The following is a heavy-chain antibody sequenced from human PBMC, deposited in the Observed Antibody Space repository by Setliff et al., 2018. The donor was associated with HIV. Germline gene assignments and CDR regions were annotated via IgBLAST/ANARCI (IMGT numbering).Heavy chain of an antibody. Sequence: GASVKVSCKASGGTFRTLGISWVRQAPGQGLEWMGGSIPILGTAKYAQKFQGRVTITADESTSTAYMELSSLRSEDTAVYYCATNPEMATINYYYYYMGVWGKGITVTVSS. J-gene: IGHJ6*03. V-gene: IGHV1-69*13. CDR3: ATNPEMATINYYYYYMGV. CDR2: SIPILGTA. D-gene: IGHD5-12*01. CDR1: GGTFRTLG.